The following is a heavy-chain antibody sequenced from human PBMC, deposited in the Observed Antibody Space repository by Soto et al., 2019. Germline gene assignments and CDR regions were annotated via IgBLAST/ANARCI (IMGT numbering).Heavy chain of an antibody. CDR3: ARDLDGSGSYYTDY. CDR2: IIPIFGTA. J-gene: IGHJ4*02. Sequence: QVPLVQSGAEVKKPGSSVKVSCKASGGTFSSYAISWVRQAPGQGLEWMGGIIPIFGTANYAQKFQGRVTITADESTSTAYMELSSLRSDDTAVYYCARDLDGSGSYYTDYWGQGTLVTVSS. D-gene: IGHD3-10*01. V-gene: IGHV1-69*01. CDR1: GGTFSSYA.